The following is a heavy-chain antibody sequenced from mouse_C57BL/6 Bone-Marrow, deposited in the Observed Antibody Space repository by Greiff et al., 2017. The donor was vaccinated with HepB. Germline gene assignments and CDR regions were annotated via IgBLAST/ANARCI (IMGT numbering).Heavy chain of an antibody. V-gene: IGHV5-9*01. CDR2: ISGGGGNT. J-gene: IGHJ3*01. Sequence: EVQRVESGGGLVKPGGSLKLSCAASGFTFSSYTMSWVRQTPEKRLEWVATISGGGGNTYYPDSVKGRFTISRDNAKNTLYLQLSSLRSEDTALYYCARNYCGSSWAYWGQGTGVTVSA. CDR3: ARNYCGSSWAY. D-gene: IGHD1-1*01. CDR1: GFTFSSYT.